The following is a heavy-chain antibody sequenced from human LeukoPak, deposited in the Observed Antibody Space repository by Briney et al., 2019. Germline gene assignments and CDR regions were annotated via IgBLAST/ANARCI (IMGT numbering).Heavy chain of an antibody. CDR2: ISAYNGNT. J-gene: IGHJ4*02. CDR1: GYTFTSYG. V-gene: IGHV1-18*01. Sequence: GESLKISCKASGYTFTSYGISWVRQAPGQGLEWMGWISAYNGNTNYAQKLQGRVTMTTDTSTSTAYMELRSLRSDDTAGYYCARDWGSVDTAMVVDYWGQGTLVTVSS. CDR3: ARDWGSVDTAMVVDY. D-gene: IGHD5-18*01.